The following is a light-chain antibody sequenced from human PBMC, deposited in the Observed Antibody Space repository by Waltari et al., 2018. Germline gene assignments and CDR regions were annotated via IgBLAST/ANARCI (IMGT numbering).Light chain of an antibody. CDR3: QSYDPSLSVV. V-gene: IGLV1-40*01. J-gene: IGLJ2*01. CDR1: GPNIGAGKA. CDR2: GVN. Sequence: QSVLTQPPSVSGAPGQRVTTPCTGSGPNIGAGKAVHWYQQRPGEAPKLLIYGVNTRPLGVPDRFSGSQSGTSASLAIRGLQAEDEADYYCQSYDPSLSVVFGGGTKLTVV.